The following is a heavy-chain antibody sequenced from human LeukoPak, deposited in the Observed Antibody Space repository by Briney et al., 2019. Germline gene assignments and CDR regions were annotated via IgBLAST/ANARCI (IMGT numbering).Heavy chain of an antibody. CDR2: IYTSGST. CDR3: ARVVTFGALDYFDY. V-gene: IGHV4-4*07. CDR1: GGSISGYY. Sequence: SETLSLTCTASGGSISGYYWSWIRQPAGKGLEWIGRIYTSGSTNYNPSLKSRVTMSVDTSKNQFSLKLSSVTAADTAVYYCARVVTFGALDYFDYWGPGTLVTVSS. J-gene: IGHJ4*02. D-gene: IGHD3/OR15-3a*01.